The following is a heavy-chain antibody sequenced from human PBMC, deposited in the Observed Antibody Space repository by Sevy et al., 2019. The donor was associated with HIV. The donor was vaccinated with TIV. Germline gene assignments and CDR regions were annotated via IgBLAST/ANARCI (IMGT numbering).Heavy chain of an antibody. V-gene: IGHV1-58*02. CDR3: AANRGLTDAFDI. J-gene: IGHJ3*02. Sequence: ASGKVSCKASGFTFTSSAMQWVRQARGQRLEWIGWIVVGSGNTNYAQKFQERVTITREMSTSTAYMELSSLRSEDTAVYYCAANRGLTDAFDIWGQGTMVTVSS. CDR2: IVVGSGNT. CDR1: GFTFTSSA.